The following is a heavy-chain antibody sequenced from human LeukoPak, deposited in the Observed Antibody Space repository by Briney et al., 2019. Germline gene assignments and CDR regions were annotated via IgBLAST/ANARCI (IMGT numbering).Heavy chain of an antibody. CDR1: GFTFSTYW. J-gene: IGHJ4*02. CDR2: IKHDGSDR. V-gene: IGHV3-7*01. CDR3: ARELITKWSCGDY. Sequence: GGSLRLSCAASGFTFSTYWMSWVRQAPGKGLEWVANIKHDGSDRNYVDSVRGRFTISRDNGKNLLHPQMNTLRAEDTAVYYCARELITKWSCGDYWGQGTPVTVSP. D-gene: IGHD1-20*01.